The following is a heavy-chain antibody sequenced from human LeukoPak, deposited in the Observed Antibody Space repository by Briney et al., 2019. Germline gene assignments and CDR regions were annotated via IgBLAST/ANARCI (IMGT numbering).Heavy chain of an antibody. CDR1: GGSISSYY. D-gene: IGHD2-2*01. CDR3: ARDHPYCSRTSCTYYYYYMDV. V-gene: IGHV4-4*07. J-gene: IGHJ6*03. Sequence: PSETLSLTCTVSGGSISSYYWNWIRQPAGKGLEWIGRLYTSGSTDYNPSLKSQVTMSVDTSKNQFSLKLISVTAADTAVYYCARDHPYCSRTSCTYYYYYMDVWGKGTTVTVSS. CDR2: LYTSGST.